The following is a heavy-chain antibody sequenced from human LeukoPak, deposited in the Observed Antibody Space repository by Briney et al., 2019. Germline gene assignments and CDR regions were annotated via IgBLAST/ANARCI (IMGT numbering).Heavy chain of an antibody. CDR2: IYYSGGT. V-gene: IGHV4-59*01. Sequence: PSETLSLTCTVSGGSISSYYWSWIRQPPGKGLEWIGYIYYSGGTNYNPSLKSRVTISVDTPKNQFSLKLSSVTAADTAVYYCAREIDSSGYRGLGYFQHWGQGTLVTVSS. CDR1: GGSISSYY. D-gene: IGHD3-22*01. CDR3: AREIDSSGYRGLGYFQH. J-gene: IGHJ1*01.